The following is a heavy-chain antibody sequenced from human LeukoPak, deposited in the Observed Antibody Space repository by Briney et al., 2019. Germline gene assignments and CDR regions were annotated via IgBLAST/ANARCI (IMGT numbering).Heavy chain of an antibody. J-gene: IGHJ4*02. CDR1: GGSFNGYY. Sequence: SEALSLTCAVYGGSFNGYYWGWIRQPPGKGLECIGSIYHSGSTYYNPSLKSRVTISVDTSKNQFSLNLSSVTAADTAMYYCERAVGTSRNFFDYWGQGTLVTVSS. V-gene: IGHV4-38-2*01. CDR2: IYHSGST. CDR3: ERAVGTSRNFFDY. D-gene: IGHD4-23*01.